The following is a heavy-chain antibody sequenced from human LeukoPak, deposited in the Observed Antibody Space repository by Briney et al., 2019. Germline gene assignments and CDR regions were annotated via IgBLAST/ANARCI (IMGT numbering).Heavy chain of an antibody. CDR3: ARDDLVYSVHHGMDV. J-gene: IGHJ6*02. CDR1: GGFISGYY. CDR2: IYTSESI. V-gene: IGHV4-4*07. D-gene: IGHD2-15*01. Sequence: SETLSLTCTVSGGFISGYYWSWIRQPAGKGLEWIGRIYTSESINYNPILKSRITMSVDTSKNQISLRLSSVTAADTAVYFCARDDLVYSVHHGMDVWGRGITVTVSS.